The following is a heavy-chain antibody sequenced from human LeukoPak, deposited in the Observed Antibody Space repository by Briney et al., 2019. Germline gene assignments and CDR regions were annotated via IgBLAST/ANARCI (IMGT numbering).Heavy chain of an antibody. V-gene: IGHV1-2*02. J-gene: IGHJ4*02. CDR3: ARDRGSLWFGELSSYYFDY. Sequence: ASVKVSCKASGYTFTGYYMHWVRQAPGQGLEWMGWINPNSGGTNYAQKFQGRVTMTRDTSISTAYMALSRLRSDDTPVYYCARDRGSLWFGELSSYYFDYWGQGTLVTVSS. D-gene: IGHD3-10*01. CDR1: GYTFTGYY. CDR2: INPNSGGT.